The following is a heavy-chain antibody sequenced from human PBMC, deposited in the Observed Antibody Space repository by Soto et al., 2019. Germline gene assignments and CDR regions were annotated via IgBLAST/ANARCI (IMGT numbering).Heavy chain of an antibody. D-gene: IGHD3-3*01. Sequence: QVPLVQSGAEVKKPGASVKVSCKASGYTFTSYGISWVRQAPGQGLEWMGWISAYNGNTNYAQKLQGRVTMTTDTSTITSYMELRSLRSDDTAVYYCARGVMVEDYGFWSGQERRSGCFDLWGRGTLVTVSS. CDR2: ISAYNGNT. CDR1: GYTFTSYG. CDR3: ARGVMVEDYGFWSGQERRSGCFDL. J-gene: IGHJ2*01. V-gene: IGHV1-18*01.